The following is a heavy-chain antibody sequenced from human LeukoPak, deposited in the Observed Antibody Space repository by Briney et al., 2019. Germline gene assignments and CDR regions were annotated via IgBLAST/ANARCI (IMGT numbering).Heavy chain of an antibody. J-gene: IGHJ4*02. V-gene: IGHV4-59*01. CDR2: IFHSGST. D-gene: IGHD3-10*01. Sequence: PSETLSLTCTVSGGSISSYYWSWIRQPPGKGLEWIGYIFHSGSTNYNPSLQSRVTILVDMSKNQFSLKLSSVTAADTALYYCARGASPMARGVYSVWGQGTLVTVSS. CDR3: ARGASPMARGVYSV. CDR1: GGSISSYY.